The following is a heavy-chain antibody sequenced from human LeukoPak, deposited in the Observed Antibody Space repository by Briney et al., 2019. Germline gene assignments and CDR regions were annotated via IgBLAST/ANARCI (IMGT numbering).Heavy chain of an antibody. V-gene: IGHV4-59*08. D-gene: IGHD3-16*01. CDR1: GDSITSYY. Sequence: PSETLSLTCTVSGDSITSYYWSWIRQPPGKGLEWIGYIYYSGSANYNPSLKSRVTTSINTSKNQFSLKLTSVTAADTAVYYCARSQIWVYDYVRGSPQPTFDYWGQGTLVTDSS. CDR2: IYYSGSA. CDR3: ARSQIWVYDYVRGSPQPTFDY. J-gene: IGHJ4*02.